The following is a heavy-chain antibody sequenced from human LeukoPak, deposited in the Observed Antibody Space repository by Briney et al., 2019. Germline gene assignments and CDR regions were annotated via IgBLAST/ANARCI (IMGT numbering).Heavy chain of an antibody. Sequence: PGGSLRLSCAASGFTFSSYWMSWVRQAPGKGLEWVANIKQDGSETYYVDSVKGRFTISRDNAKNSLYLQMNSLRAEDTAVYYCARWGYTNGWYYFENWGQGTLVTVSS. J-gene: IGHJ4*02. CDR1: GFTFSSYW. CDR3: ARWGYTNGWYYFEN. V-gene: IGHV3-7*01. D-gene: IGHD6-19*01. CDR2: IKQDGSET.